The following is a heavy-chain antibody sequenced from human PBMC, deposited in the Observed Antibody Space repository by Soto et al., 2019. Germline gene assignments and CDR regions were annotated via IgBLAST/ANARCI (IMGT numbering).Heavy chain of an antibody. Sequence: PGGSLRLSCAASGFTFLSYAMAWIRQSPGKGLEWVSAISGGTTSIYYADSVKGRFTISRDNIKNTLYLQMSSLRAEDTAVYYCARSAITMIVVVIGGDAFDIWGQGTMVTVSS. D-gene: IGHD3-22*01. CDR2: ISGGTTSI. CDR3: ARSAITMIVVVIGGDAFDI. V-gene: IGHV3-23*01. CDR1: GFTFLSYA. J-gene: IGHJ3*02.